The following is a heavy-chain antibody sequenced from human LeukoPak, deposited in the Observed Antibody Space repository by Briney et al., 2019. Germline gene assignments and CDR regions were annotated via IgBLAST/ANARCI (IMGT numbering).Heavy chain of an antibody. V-gene: IGHV3-15*01. D-gene: IGHD3-22*01. Sequence: GGSLRLSCAASGFTFSNAWMSWVRQAPGKGLEWVGRIKSKTDGGTTDYAAPVKGRFTISRDDSKNTLYLQVNSLKTEDTAVYYCTTGPYYYDSSEPFDYWGQGTLVTVSS. CDR1: GFTFSNAW. CDR2: IKSKTDGGTT. J-gene: IGHJ4*02. CDR3: TTGPYYYDSSEPFDY.